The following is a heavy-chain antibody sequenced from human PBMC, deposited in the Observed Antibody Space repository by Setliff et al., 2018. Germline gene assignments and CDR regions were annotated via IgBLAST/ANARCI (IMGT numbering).Heavy chain of an antibody. CDR3: AREGVDTRSSTDYRYYMDV. J-gene: IGHJ6*03. CDR2: TIPVFGTT. CDR1: GGTFSSYG. Sequence: SVKVSCKASGGTFSSYGISWVRQAPGQGLEWMGGTIPVFGTTNYAQEFQGRVTIITDESTSTAYMELSSLRFEDTAVYYCAREGVDTRSSTDYRYYMDVWGKGTTVTVSS. D-gene: IGHD5-18*01. V-gene: IGHV1-69*05.